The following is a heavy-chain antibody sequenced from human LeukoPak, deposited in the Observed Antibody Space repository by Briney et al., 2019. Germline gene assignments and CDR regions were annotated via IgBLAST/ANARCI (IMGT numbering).Heavy chain of an antibody. CDR1: GFPFSSYG. V-gene: IGHV3-33*01. D-gene: IGHD6-25*01. Sequence: GTSLRLSCAASGFPFSSYGMHWVRQAPGKGLEWVARLVYDARSDYANSVKGRFSISRDDSKNTLFLDMSNLRVEDTALYYCARDLSAAFDFWGQGVLVTVSS. CDR2: LVYDARS. CDR3: ARDLSAAFDF. J-gene: IGHJ4*02.